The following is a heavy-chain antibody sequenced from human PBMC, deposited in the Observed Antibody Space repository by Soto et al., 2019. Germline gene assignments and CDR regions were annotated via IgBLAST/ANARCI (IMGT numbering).Heavy chain of an antibody. CDR1: GFTFSSYA. J-gene: IGHJ4*02. CDR2: TSSSGGST. V-gene: IGHV3-23*01. Sequence: EVQLLESGGGLVQPGGSLRLSCAASGFTFSSYAMSWVRQAPGKGLEWVSTTSSSGGSTYYADSVKGRFTISRDNSKNTFYLQMNSLRAEDMAVYYCAKDGGDGSGSYYSDDWGQGTLVTVSS. CDR3: AKDGGDGSGSYYSDD. D-gene: IGHD3-10*01.